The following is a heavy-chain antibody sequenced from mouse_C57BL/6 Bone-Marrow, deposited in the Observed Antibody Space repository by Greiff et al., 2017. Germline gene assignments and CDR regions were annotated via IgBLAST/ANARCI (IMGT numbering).Heavy chain of an antibody. V-gene: IGHV14-3*01. CDR3: ARRVLAWCAY. D-gene: IGHD2-14*01. Sequence: EVKLQESVAELVRPGASVKLSCTASGFTIKNTYMHWVKQRPEQGLEWIGRIDPANGNTKYDPKFQGKATITADTSSNTAYLQLSSLTSEDTAIYYCARRVLAWCAYWGQGTLVTVSA. J-gene: IGHJ3*01. CDR2: IDPANGNT. CDR1: GFTIKNTY.